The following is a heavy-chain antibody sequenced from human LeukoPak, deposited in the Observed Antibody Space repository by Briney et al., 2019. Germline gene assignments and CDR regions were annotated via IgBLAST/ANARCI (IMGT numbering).Heavy chain of an antibody. CDR1: GYTFTSYD. V-gene: IGHV1-8*01. Sequence: ASVKVSCKASGYTFTSYDINWVRQATGQGLEWMGWMNPNSGNTGYAQKFQGRVTMTRNTSISTAYMEPSSLRSEDTAVYYCARTYYGSGSYYGYWGQGILVTASS. CDR2: MNPNSGNT. J-gene: IGHJ4*02. D-gene: IGHD3-10*01. CDR3: ARTYYGSGSYYGY.